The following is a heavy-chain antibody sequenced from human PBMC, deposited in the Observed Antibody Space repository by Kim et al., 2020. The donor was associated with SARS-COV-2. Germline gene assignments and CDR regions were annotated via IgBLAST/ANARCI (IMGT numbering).Heavy chain of an antibody. J-gene: IGHJ4*02. Sequence: GGSLRLSCAASGFTFEHYYMSWVRQAPGKGLEWVANIMQDGSDKFYVDSVKGRFTISRDNAKSSLYLQLNSLRVEDTGIYYCARVKTGTTPLFDSWGLGT. D-gene: IGHD1-1*01. CDR1: GFTFEHYY. V-gene: IGHV3-7*01. CDR2: IMQDGSDK. CDR3: ARVKTGTTPLFDS.